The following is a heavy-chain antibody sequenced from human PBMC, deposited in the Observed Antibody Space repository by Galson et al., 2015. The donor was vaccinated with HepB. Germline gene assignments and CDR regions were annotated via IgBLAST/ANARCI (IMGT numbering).Heavy chain of an antibody. D-gene: IGHD6-13*01. CDR1: GYTFIHHG. CDR3: ARGAGGTVGNFDY. CDR2: MSGMGDFI. J-gene: IGHJ4*02. V-gene: IGHV3-23*01. Sequence: SLRLSCAGSGYTFIHHGMSWVRQAPGKGLEWISGMSGMGDFIYYVDSVKGRFTISRENSKNTLYLQMDSLRVADTAVYYCARGAGGTVGNFDYWGQGALVTVSS.